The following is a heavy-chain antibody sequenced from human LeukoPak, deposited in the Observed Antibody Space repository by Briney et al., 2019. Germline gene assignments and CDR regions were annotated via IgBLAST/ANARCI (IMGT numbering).Heavy chain of an antibody. Sequence: SETLSLTCAVYGGSFSGYYWSWIRQPPGKGLEWIGEINHSGSTNYNPSLKSRVTISVDTSKNQFSLKLSSVTAADTAVYYCARGCKQLVSRDYYYYYMDVWGKGTTVTVSS. CDR2: INHSGST. J-gene: IGHJ6*03. CDR3: ARGCKQLVSRDYYYYYMDV. CDR1: GGSFSGYY. V-gene: IGHV4-34*01. D-gene: IGHD6-6*01.